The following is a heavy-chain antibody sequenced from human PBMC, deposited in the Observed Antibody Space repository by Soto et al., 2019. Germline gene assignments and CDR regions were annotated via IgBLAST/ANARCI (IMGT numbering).Heavy chain of an antibody. CDR2: SNPHGGST. CDR1: RDTFTSYY. V-gene: IGHV1-46*01. CDR3: ARSSGGNFGIIIEGTNWFAP. Sequence: ASVKVSCKAPRDTFTSYYINWVRQAPGQGLEWMGFSNPHGGSTAYAQKFKGRVTLTRDTSASTVYMEVSSLTSEDTAMYYCARSSGGNFGIIIEGTNWFAPWGQGTLVTVSS. D-gene: IGHD1-26*01. J-gene: IGHJ5*02.